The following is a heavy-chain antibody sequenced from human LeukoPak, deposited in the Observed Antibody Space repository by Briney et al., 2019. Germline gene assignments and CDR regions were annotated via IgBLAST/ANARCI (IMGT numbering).Heavy chain of an antibody. CDR3: ARGIVVVPAATPNYYYYYYMDV. D-gene: IGHD2-2*01. CDR1: GGSISSGSYY. Sequence: SETLSLTCTVSGGSISSGSYYWSWIRQPAGKGLEWIGRIYTSGSTNYNPSLKSRVTISVDTSKNQFSLKLSSVTAADTAVYYCARGIVVVPAATPNYYYYYYMDVWGKGTTVTISS. V-gene: IGHV4-61*02. CDR2: IYTSGST. J-gene: IGHJ6*03.